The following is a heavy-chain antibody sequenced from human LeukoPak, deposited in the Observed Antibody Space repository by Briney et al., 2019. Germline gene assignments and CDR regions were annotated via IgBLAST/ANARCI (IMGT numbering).Heavy chain of an antibody. Sequence: GASVKVSFEASGGTFSSYAISWVRQAPGQGLEWMGGIIPIFGTANYAQKFQGKVTITADESTSTAYMELSSLRSEDTAVYYCAREKVDSSGYYYYWGQGTLVTVSS. J-gene: IGHJ4*02. CDR2: IIPIFGTA. CDR3: AREKVDSSGYYYY. CDR1: GGTFSSYA. V-gene: IGHV1-69*13. D-gene: IGHD3-22*01.